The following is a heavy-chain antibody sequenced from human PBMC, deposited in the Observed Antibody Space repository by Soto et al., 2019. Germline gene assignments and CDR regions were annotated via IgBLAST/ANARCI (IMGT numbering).Heavy chain of an antibody. V-gene: IGHV4-59*01. J-gene: IGHJ4*02. CDR2: IYYSGST. CDR1: GGSISSYY. Sequence: SETLSLTCTVSGGSISSYYWSWIRQPPGKGLEWIGYIYYSGSTNYNPSLKSRVTIPVDTSKNQFSLKLSSVTAADTAVYYCARAAPGYSYGFDYWGQGTLVTVSS. CDR3: ARAAPGYSYGFDY. D-gene: IGHD5-18*01.